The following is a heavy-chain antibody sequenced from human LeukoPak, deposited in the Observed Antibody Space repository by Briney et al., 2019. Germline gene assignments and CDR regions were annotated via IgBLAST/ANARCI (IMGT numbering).Heavy chain of an antibody. D-gene: IGHD6-19*01. CDR3: AKYSSSPQIDY. Sequence: GGSLRLSCAASGFTFSNYGIHWVRQAPGKGLEWVAFIRYDGNNKYYADSVKGRFTISRDNSKNTVYLQMNSLRAEDTAVYYCAKYSSSPQIDYWGQGTLVTVSS. J-gene: IGHJ4*02. CDR2: IRYDGNNK. V-gene: IGHV3-30*02. CDR1: GFTFSNYG.